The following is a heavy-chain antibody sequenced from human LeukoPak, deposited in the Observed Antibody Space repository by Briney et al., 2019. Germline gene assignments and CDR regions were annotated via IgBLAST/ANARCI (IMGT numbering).Heavy chain of an antibody. CDR1: GGSISSGGYS. D-gene: IGHD5-12*01. V-gene: IGHV4-30-2*01. CDR3: ARGKGYSGYDFAFDI. CDR2: IYHRWST. Sequence: SETLSLTCAVSGGSISSGGYSWSWIRQPPGKGLEWIGYIYHRWSTYYNPSLKSRFTISVDRSKNQFSLKLSSVTAADTAVYYCARGKGYSGYDFAFDIWGQGTMVTVSS. J-gene: IGHJ3*02.